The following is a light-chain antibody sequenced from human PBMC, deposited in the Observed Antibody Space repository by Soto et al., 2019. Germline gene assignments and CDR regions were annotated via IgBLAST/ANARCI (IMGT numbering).Light chain of an antibody. V-gene: IGKV1-17*01. CDR2: AAS. Sequence: DIQMTQSPSSLSASVGDTVTITCRASQGLTNDLGWYQQRPGKAPKRLIYAASSLQSGVPSRFSGSGSGTEFTLTISSLQPEDFATYYCLQHNSYPFTFGPGTKVGIK. CDR1: QGLTND. CDR3: LQHNSYPFT. J-gene: IGKJ3*01.